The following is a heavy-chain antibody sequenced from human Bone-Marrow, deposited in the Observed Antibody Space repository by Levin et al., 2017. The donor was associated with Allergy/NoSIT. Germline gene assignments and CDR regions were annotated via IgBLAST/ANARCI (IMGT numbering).Heavy chain of an antibody. D-gene: IGHD5-12*01. CDR1: GYTFISYG. Sequence: GESLKISCKASGYTFISYGFSWVRQAPGQGLEWMGWISTQYGNTNYAQKFKGRVTMTTDTLRTTAYMELRSLRSDDTAVYYCARDQGWYGGYLGVVGRGHYDMDVRGQGTTVTVS. J-gene: IGHJ6*02. V-gene: IGHV1-18*01. CDR2: ISTQYGNT. CDR3: ARDQGWYGGYLGVVGRGHYDMDV.